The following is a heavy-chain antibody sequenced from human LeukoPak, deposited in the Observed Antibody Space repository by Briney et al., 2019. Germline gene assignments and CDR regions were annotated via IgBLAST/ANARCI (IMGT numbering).Heavy chain of an antibody. CDR1: GFTFSSYS. V-gene: IGHV3-21*01. D-gene: IGHD6-19*01. Sequence: GGSLRLSCAASGFTFSSYSMNWVRQAPGKGLEWVSSISSSSYIYYADSVKGRFTISRDNAKNSLYLQMNSLRAEDTAVYYCASERGDSGWPPDYWGQGTLVTVSS. CDR3: ASERGDSGWPPDY. CDR2: ISSSSYI. J-gene: IGHJ4*02.